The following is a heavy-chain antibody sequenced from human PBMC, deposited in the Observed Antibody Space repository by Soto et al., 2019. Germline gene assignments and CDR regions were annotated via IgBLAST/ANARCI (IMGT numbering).Heavy chain of an antibody. D-gene: IGHD2-2*01. CDR1: GFTFTNYW. CDR3: ARAVSQRYDY. V-gene: IGHV3-74*01. J-gene: IGHJ4*02. CDR2: INSDGSNT. Sequence: GSLRLSCAASGFTFTNYWMHWVRQVPGKGLVWVSRINSDGSNTNYADSVRGRFTISRDNATNTLYLQMNSLRADDMAVYYCARAVSQRYDYWGQGTVVTVSS.